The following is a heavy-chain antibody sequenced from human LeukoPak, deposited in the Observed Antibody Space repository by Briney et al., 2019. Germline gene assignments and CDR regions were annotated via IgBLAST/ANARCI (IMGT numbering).Heavy chain of an antibody. CDR1: GGSISSGSYY. CDR2: IYTSGST. Sequence: PSETLSLTCTVSGGSISSGSYYWSWIRQPAGKGLEWIGRIYTSGSTNYNPSLKSRVTISVDTSKNQFSLKLSSVTAADTAVYYCVSEPPRGWSHTFDYWGQGTLVTVSS. J-gene: IGHJ4*02. CDR3: VSEPPRGWSHTFDY. V-gene: IGHV4-61*02. D-gene: IGHD6-19*01.